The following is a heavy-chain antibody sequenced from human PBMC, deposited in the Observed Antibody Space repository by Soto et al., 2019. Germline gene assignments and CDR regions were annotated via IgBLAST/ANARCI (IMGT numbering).Heavy chain of an antibody. Sequence: EVQLVESGGGLVQPGGSLRLSCAASGFTLSGRSMHWVRQAPGKGLVWVSGIDNAGTDSTYADSVKGRFTSSRDNAKNXXXXXXXXXXXXXXXVYYCARGWFGPDVWGKGTTVTVSS. J-gene: IGHJ6*04. D-gene: IGHD3-10*02. CDR1: GFTLSGRS. V-gene: IGHV3-74*01. CDR3: ARGWFGPDV. CDR2: IDNAGTDS.